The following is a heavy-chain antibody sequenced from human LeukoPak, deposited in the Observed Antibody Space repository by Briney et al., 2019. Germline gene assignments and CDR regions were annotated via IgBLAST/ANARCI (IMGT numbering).Heavy chain of an antibody. V-gene: IGHV4-4*02. J-gene: IGHJ5*02. Sequence: SETLSLTCAVSGGSISSSNWWSWVRQPPGKGLEWIGEIYHSGSTNYNPSLKSRATISVDKSKNQFPLKLSSVTAADTAVYYCAIYTATPKGNWFDPWGQGTLVTVSS. CDR2: IYHSGST. D-gene: IGHD5-18*01. CDR3: AIYTATPKGNWFDP. CDR1: GGSISSSNW.